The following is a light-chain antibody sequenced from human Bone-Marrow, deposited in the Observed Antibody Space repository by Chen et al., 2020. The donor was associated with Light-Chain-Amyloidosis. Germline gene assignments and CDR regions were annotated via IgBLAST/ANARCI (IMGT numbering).Light chain of an antibody. CDR3: QVWDRSSDLPV. J-gene: IGLJ3*02. Sequence: SYVLTQPSSVSVAPGQTATIACGGNNIGSTSVHWYQQTPGQAPLLVVYDDSDRPSGIPERLSGSNSGNTATLTISGVEAGDEADYYCQVWDRSSDLPVFGGGTKLTVL. V-gene: IGLV3-21*02. CDR2: DDS. CDR1: NIGSTS.